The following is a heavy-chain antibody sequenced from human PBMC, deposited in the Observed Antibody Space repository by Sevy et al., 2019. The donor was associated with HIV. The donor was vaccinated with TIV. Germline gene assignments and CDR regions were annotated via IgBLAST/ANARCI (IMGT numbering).Heavy chain of an antibody. J-gene: IGHJ4*02. V-gene: IGHV1-24*01. CDR1: GSTLTKLS. CDR2: FDPEDGET. Sequence: ASLKVSCKVSGSTLTKLSMHWVRQVPGKGLEWMVSFDPEDGETIYARKFQGRVTMTEDTSTDTAYMVLSSLRAEDTAVYYCATTKDYYDSSGSPFDYWGQGNLGTVSS. CDR3: ATTKDYYDSSGSPFDY. D-gene: IGHD3-22*01.